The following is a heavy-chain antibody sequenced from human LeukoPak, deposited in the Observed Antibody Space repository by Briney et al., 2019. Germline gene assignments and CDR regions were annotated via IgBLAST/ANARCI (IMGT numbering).Heavy chain of an antibody. D-gene: IGHD3-22*01. Sequence: PSETLSLTCTVSGGSISSSSYYWSWIRQPPGKGLEWIGYIYYSGSTNYNPSLKSRVTISVDTSKNQFSLKLSSVTAADTAVYYCARVGGRVPYYYDSSGYYLGFDYWGQGTLVTVSS. V-gene: IGHV4-61*05. J-gene: IGHJ4*02. CDR3: ARVGGRVPYYYDSSGYYLGFDY. CDR2: IYYSGST. CDR1: GGSISSSSYY.